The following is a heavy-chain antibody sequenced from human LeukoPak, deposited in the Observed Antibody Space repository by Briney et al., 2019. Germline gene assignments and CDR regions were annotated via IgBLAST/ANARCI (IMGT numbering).Heavy chain of an antibody. Sequence: GGSLRLSCAASGFTFSSYSLNWVRQASGKGLEWVSSIGSSSSYIYYADSVKGRFTTSRDNAKNSLSLQMNSLRAEDTALCYCASSNNWSEFDYWGQGTLVTVSS. V-gene: IGHV3-21*01. J-gene: IGHJ4*02. D-gene: IGHD1-1*01. CDR3: ASSNNWSEFDY. CDR1: GFTFSSYS. CDR2: IGSSSSYI.